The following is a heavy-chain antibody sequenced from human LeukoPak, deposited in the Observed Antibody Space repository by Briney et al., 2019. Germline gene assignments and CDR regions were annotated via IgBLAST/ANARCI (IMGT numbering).Heavy chain of an antibody. D-gene: IGHD4-11*01. V-gene: IGHV4-59*01. CDR2: IYYSGST. Sequence: SETLSLTCTVSGGSISSYYWSWIRQPPGKGLEWIGYIYYSGSTNYNPSLKSRVTISVDTSKNQFSLRLSSVTAADTAVYYCARVNYSNYVYYYYYYMDVWGKGTTVTVSS. CDR3: ARVNYSNYVYYYYYYMDV. CDR1: GGSISSYY. J-gene: IGHJ6*03.